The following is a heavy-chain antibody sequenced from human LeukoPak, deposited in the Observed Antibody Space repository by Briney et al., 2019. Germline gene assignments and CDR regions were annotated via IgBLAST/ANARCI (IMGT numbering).Heavy chain of an antibody. D-gene: IGHD6-6*01. CDR1: GYTFTSYG. CDR2: IIPILGIA. J-gene: IGHJ6*02. CDR3: ARDRGIAAPLYYYYGMDV. Sequence: SVKVSCKASGYTFTSYGISWVRQAPGQGLEWMGRIIPILGIANYAQKFQGRVTITADKSTSTAYMELSSLRSEDTAVYYCARDRGIAAPLYYYYGMDVWGQGTTVTVSS. V-gene: IGHV1-69*04.